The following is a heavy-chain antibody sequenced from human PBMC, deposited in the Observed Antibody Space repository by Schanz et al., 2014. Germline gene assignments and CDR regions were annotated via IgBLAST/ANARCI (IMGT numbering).Heavy chain of an antibody. D-gene: IGHD3-3*01. V-gene: IGHV3-23*01. CDR1: ELTFSTDA. CDR2: ISASGGDT. Sequence: DVHLLESGGALDQPGGSLGLSWAAFELTFSTDALAWVRQAPGKGLEWLSVISASGGDTYYADSVKGRFTISRDNSKNTLYLQMNSLRAEDTAVYYCVRDSFFAFDYWGQGTLVTVSS. CDR3: VRDSFFAFDY. J-gene: IGHJ4*02.